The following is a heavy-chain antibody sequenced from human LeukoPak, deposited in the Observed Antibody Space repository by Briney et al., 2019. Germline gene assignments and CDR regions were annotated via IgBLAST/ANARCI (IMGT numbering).Heavy chain of an antibody. D-gene: IGHD5-18*01. CDR1: GFTFSGHS. CDR3: ARGGGTAMLTRRGVFDI. J-gene: IGHJ3*02. V-gene: IGHV3-48*01. CDR2: ISSSSSTI. Sequence: PGGSLRLSCAASGFTFSGHSMNWVRQAPGKGLEWVSYISSSSSTIYYADSVKGRFTISRDNAKNSLYLQMNSLRAEDTAVYYCARGGGTAMLTRRGVFDIWGQGTMVTVSS.